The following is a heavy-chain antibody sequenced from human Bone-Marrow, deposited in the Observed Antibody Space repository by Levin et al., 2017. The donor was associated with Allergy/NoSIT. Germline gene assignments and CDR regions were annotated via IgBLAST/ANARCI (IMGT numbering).Heavy chain of an antibody. D-gene: IGHD6-25*01. V-gene: IGHV4-30-2*01. CDR1: GGSISSGGYF. J-gene: IGHJ4*02. Sequence: SETLSLTCAVSGGSISSGGYFWSWIRQPPGKGLEWIGYISLGGNTYYNPSLKSRATTSVDRSKNQFSLKLSSVTAADTAVYYCAGKSSRGSAPEYWGQGTLVTVSS. CDR2: ISLGGNT. CDR3: AGKSSRGSAPEY.